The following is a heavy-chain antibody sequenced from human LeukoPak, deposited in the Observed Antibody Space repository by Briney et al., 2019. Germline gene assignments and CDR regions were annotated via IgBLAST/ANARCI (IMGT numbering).Heavy chain of an antibody. Sequence: GASVKVSCKASGYTFTGYYMHWVRQAPGQGLEWMGWINPNSGGTNYAQKFQGRVTMTRDTSISTAYMELSRLRSDDTAVYYCARVLTVPKVGFDPWGQGTLVTVSS. CDR1: GYTFTGYY. CDR3: ARVLTVPKVGFDP. D-gene: IGHD4-11*01. CDR2: INPNSGGT. J-gene: IGHJ5*02. V-gene: IGHV1-2*02.